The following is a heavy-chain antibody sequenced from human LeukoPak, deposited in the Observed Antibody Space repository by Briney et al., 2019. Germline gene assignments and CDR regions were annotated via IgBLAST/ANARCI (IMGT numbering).Heavy chain of an antibody. Sequence: GGSLRLSCTVSGFTVSSNSMSWVRQAPGKGLEWVSFIYSSVTHYSDSVKGRFTISRDNSRNTLFLQMNSLRAEDTAVYYCARLAGAYSHPYDYWGQGTLVIVSS. CDR1: GFTVSSNS. CDR2: IYSSVT. CDR3: ARLAGAYSHPYDY. J-gene: IGHJ4*02. D-gene: IGHD4/OR15-4a*01. V-gene: IGHV3-53*01.